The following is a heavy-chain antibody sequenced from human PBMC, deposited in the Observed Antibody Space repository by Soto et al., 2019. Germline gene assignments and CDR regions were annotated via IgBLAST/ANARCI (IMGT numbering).Heavy chain of an antibody. CDR1: GDSISGYY. J-gene: IGHJ4*02. V-gene: IGHV4-59*01. Sequence: PSETLSLTFNVSGDSISGYYWTWIRQPPGKGLEWIGYIYYIGSTNYNPSLKSRLTISVDAPKSQFSLKLTSVTAADTAVYYCARGRGNSQNLEDWGQGTLVTVAS. CDR2: IYYIGST. CDR3: ARGRGNSQNLED. D-gene: IGHD5-18*01.